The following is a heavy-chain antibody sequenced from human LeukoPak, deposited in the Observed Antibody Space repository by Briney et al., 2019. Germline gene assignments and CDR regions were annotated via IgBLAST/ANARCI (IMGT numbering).Heavy chain of an antibody. J-gene: IGHJ4*02. V-gene: IGHV4-39*01. Sequence: PSETLSLTCTVSGGSISSSSYYWGWIRQPPGKGLEWIGSIYYSGSTYYNPSLKSRVTISVDTSKNQFSLKLNSVTAADTAVYYCARHLAGHFGGFYFDYWGQGTLVTVSS. D-gene: IGHD2-21*01. CDR1: GGSISSSSYY. CDR2: IYYSGST. CDR3: ARHLAGHFGGFYFDY.